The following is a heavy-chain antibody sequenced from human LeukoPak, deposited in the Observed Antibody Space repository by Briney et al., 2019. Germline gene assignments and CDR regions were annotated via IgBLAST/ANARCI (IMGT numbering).Heavy chain of an antibody. CDR2: INHSGST. V-gene: IGHV4-34*01. CDR1: GGSFSGYY. CDR3: ARGYYGSGHYDF. Sequence: SETLSLTCAVYGGSFSGYYWSWIRQPPGKGLEWIGEINHSGSTNYNPSLKSRVTISVDTSKNQFSLKLSSVTAADTAVYYCARGYYGSGHYDFWGQGTLVTVSS. J-gene: IGHJ4*02. D-gene: IGHD3-10*01.